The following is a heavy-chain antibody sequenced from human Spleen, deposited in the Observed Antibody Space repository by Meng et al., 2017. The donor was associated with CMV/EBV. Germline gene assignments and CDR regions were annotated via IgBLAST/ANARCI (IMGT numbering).Heavy chain of an antibody. CDR2: ISWNSGNI. J-gene: IGHJ4*02. V-gene: IGHV3-9*01. Sequence: SLKISCAASGFTFDDYAMHWVRQAPGKGLEWVSGISWNSGNIGYADSVKGRFTISRDNAKNSLYLQMNSLRAEDTALYYCAKDVEYSSSYCFDYWGQGTLVTVSS. CDR1: GFTFDDYA. CDR3: AKDVEYSSSYCFDY. D-gene: IGHD6-6*01.